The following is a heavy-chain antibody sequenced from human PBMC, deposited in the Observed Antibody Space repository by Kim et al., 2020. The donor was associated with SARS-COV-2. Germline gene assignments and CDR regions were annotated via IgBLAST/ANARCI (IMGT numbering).Heavy chain of an antibody. CDR2: ISAYNGNT. Sequence: ASVKVSCKASGYTFTSYGISWVRQAPGQGLEWMGWISAYNGNTNYAQKLQGRVTMTTDTSTSTAYMELRSLSSDDTAVYYCARARLDWEPGDYWGQGTLVTISS. J-gene: IGHJ4*02. CDR3: ARARLDWEPGDY. D-gene: IGHD1-26*01. CDR1: GYTFTSYG. V-gene: IGHV1-18*01.